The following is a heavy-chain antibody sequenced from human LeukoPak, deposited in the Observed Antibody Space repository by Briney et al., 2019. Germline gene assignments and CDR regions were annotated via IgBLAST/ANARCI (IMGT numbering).Heavy chain of an antibody. Sequence: HAGGSLRLSCAASGFTFSSYGMHWVRQAPGKGLEWVAVISYDGSNKYYADSVKGRFTISRDNSKNTLYLQMNSLRAEDTAVYYCAKAGPRSNGMDVWGQGTTVTVSS. CDR2: ISYDGSNK. V-gene: IGHV3-30*18. J-gene: IGHJ6*02. CDR3: AKAGPRSNGMDV. CDR1: GFTFSSYG.